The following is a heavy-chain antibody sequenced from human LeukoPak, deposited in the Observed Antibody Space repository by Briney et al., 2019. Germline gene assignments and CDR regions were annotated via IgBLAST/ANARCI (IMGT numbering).Heavy chain of an antibody. Sequence: KSSETLSLTCTVSGGSISSYYWSWIRQPPGKGLEWIGYIYYSGSTNYNPSLKSRVTISVDTSKNQFSLKLSSVTAADTAVYYCARAPLWFGIPFDPWGQGTLVIVSS. D-gene: IGHD3-10*01. CDR2: IYYSGST. CDR1: GGSISSYY. J-gene: IGHJ5*02. CDR3: ARAPLWFGIPFDP. V-gene: IGHV4-59*01.